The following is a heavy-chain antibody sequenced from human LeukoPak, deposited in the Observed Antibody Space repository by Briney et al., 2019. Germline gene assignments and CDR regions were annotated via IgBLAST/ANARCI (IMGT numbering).Heavy chain of an antibody. J-gene: IGHJ5*02. CDR2: IYDSGST. CDR3: ARHYGP. D-gene: IGHD3-10*01. V-gene: IGHV4-39*01. CDR1: GGSISSSNW. Sequence: PSETLSLTCAVSGGSISSSNWWSWIRQPPGKGLEWIGSIYDSGSTYYNPSLKSRVTISVDTSRNQFSLKLNSVTAADTAVYYCARHYGPWGQGTLVTVSS.